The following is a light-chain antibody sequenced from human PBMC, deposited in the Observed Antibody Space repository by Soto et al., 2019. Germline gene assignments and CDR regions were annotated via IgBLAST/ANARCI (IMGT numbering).Light chain of an antibody. J-gene: IGKJ1*01. CDR1: QSLVYSNGNTY. Sequence: DVVLTQSPLSLPVTLGQPASISCRSSQSLVYSNGNTYLTLIQQRPGQSPRRLLYKVSNRDSGVPDRFSGSGSGTDFTLKISRVEAEDVGVYYCLQGTHWPRTFGQGTKVEIK. CDR3: LQGTHWPRT. V-gene: IGKV2-30*01. CDR2: KVS.